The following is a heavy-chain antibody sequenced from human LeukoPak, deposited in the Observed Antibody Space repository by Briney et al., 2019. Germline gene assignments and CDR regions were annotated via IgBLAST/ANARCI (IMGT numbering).Heavy chain of an antibody. Sequence: KSSETLSLTCTVSGGSISSYYWSWIRQPPGKGLEWIGYIYYSGSTNYNPSLKSRVTISVDTSKSQFSLKLSSVTAADTAVYYCARDHSSQPYYYYYGMDVWGQGTTVTVSS. CDR2: IYYSGST. CDR1: GGSISSYY. CDR3: ARDHSSQPYYYYYGMDV. V-gene: IGHV4-59*01. J-gene: IGHJ6*02. D-gene: IGHD6-13*01.